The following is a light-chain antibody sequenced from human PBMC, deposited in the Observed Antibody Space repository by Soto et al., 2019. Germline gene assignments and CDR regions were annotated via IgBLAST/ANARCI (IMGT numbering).Light chain of an antibody. J-gene: IGLJ1*01. V-gene: IGLV2-14*03. CDR1: RTDGDGHDY. CDR3: TSYTASSPFYV. CDR2: DVY. Sequence: QAVVTQPASVYGSPGQSIAISCIGVRTDGDGHDYVSWYQQHPGQAPQLIIYDVYNRPSGVSDRFSGSKSGNTASLVISGLQAEDEADYFCTSYTASSPFYVFGAGNKVTVL.